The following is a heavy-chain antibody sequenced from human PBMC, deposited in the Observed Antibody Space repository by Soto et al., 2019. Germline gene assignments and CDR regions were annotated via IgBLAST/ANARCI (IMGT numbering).Heavy chain of an antibody. J-gene: IGHJ4*02. CDR1: GCTFSSYW. CDR3: ARGTSHSYYAYVWY. Sequence: PGGSLRLSCGASGCTFSSYWMSWVRQAPGKALECVANIQHDGRETFYVDSVKGRFTISRDNSNNTLYLQMDRLGVEDTAVYYCARGTSHSYYAYVWYWGLGALVTVSS. CDR2: IQHDGRET. D-gene: IGHD1-7*01. V-gene: IGHV3-7*03.